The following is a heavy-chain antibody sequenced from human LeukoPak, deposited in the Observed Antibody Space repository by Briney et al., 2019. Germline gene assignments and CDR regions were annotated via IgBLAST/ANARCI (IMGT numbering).Heavy chain of an antibody. CDR3: ARDLRRAPYGDYVDGYYYYYYMDV. D-gene: IGHD4-17*01. CDR2: IYYSGST. J-gene: IGHJ6*03. V-gene: IGHV4-59*01. Sequence: PSETLSLTCTVSGGSISSYYWSWIRQPPGQGLEWIGYIYYSGSTSYNPSLKSRVTISVDTSKNQFSLKLSSVTAADTAVYYCARDLRRAPYGDYVDGYYYYYYMDVWGKGTTVTVSS. CDR1: GGSISSYY.